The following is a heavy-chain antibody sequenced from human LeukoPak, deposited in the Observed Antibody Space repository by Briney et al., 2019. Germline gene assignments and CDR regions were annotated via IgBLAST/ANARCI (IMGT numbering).Heavy chain of an antibody. CDR3: ASVDTAMAIDY. Sequence: SETLSITCTVSGGSVSSGSYYWSWIRQPPGKGLEWIGYIYYSGSTNYNPSLKSRVTISVDTSKNQFSLKLSSVTAADTAVYYCASVDTAMAIDYWGQGTLVTVSS. J-gene: IGHJ4*02. D-gene: IGHD5-18*01. CDR1: GGSVSSGSYY. CDR2: IYYSGST. V-gene: IGHV4-61*01.